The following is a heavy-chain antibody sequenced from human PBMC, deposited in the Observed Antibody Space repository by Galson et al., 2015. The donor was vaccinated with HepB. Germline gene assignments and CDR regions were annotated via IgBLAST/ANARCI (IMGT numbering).Heavy chain of an antibody. J-gene: IGHJ4*02. CDR1: GYTFTGYY. Sequence: SVKVSCKASGYTFTGYYMHWVRQAPGQGLEWMGWINPNSGGTNYAQKFQGRVTMTRDTSISTAYMELSRLRSDDTAVYYCARGPYCSGGSCSFNFDYWGQGTLVTVSS. CDR3: ARGPYCSGGSCSFNFDY. D-gene: IGHD2-15*01. CDR2: INPNSGGT. V-gene: IGHV1-2*02.